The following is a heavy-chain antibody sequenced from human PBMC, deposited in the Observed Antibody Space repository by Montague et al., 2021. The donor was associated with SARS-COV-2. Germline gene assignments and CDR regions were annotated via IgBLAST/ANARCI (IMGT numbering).Heavy chain of an antibody. CDR1: GDSITNHY. Sequence: SETLSLTCSVSGDSITNHYWSWIRQPPGKGLEWIGRMHLTGNTNYNPFLSSRLTMSADTSKNQFSLKLTSVTAADTAVYYCARDRFDFGAGRQGAIDFWGQGTMVTVSS. J-gene: IGHJ4*02. CDR2: MHLTGNT. D-gene: IGHD3-10*01. V-gene: IGHV4-4*07. CDR3: ARDRFDFGAGRQGAIDF.